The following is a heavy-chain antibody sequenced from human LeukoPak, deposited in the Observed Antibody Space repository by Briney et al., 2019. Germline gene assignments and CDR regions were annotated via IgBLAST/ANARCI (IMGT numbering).Heavy chain of an antibody. Sequence: AGGSLRLSCAASGFTFDDYGMSWVRQAPGKGLEWVSGINWNGGSTGYADSVKGRFTISRDNAKNPLYLQMNSLRAEDTALYYCARDMDTAMVKDWYFDLWGRGTLVTVSS. V-gene: IGHV3-20*04. CDR2: INWNGGST. J-gene: IGHJ2*01. CDR1: GFTFDDYG. CDR3: ARDMDTAMVKDWYFDL. D-gene: IGHD5-18*01.